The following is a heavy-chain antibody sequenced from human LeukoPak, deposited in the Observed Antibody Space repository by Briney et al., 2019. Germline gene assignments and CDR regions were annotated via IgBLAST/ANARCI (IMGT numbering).Heavy chain of an antibody. Sequence: GGSLRLSCAASGFTFSNAWMSWVRQAPGKGLEWVGRIKSKTDGGTTDYAAPVKGRFTTSRDDSKNTLYLQMNSLKTEDTAVYYCTTESIHYYDSRPFDYWGQGTLVTVSS. V-gene: IGHV3-15*01. D-gene: IGHD3-22*01. J-gene: IGHJ4*02. CDR2: IKSKTDGGTT. CDR3: TTESIHYYDSRPFDY. CDR1: GFTFSNAW.